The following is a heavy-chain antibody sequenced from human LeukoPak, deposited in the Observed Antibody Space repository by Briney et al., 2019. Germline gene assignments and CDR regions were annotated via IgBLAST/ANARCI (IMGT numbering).Heavy chain of an antibody. CDR2: FDPEDGET. V-gene: IGHV1-24*01. Sequence: ASVKVSCKVSGYTLTELSMHWVRQAPGKGLEWMGGFDPEDGETIYAQKFQGRVTMTEDTSTDTAYMELSSLRSEDTAVYYCATVFEEYSGSRSLDYWGQGTLVTVSS. J-gene: IGHJ4*02. CDR3: ATVFEEYSGSRSLDY. CDR1: GYTLTELS. D-gene: IGHD1-26*01.